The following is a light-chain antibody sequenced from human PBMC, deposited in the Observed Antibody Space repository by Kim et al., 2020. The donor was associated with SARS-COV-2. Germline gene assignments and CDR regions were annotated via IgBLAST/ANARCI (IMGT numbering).Light chain of an antibody. Sequence: QSVLTQPPSASGTPGQRVTISCSGSSSNIGSNYVYWYQQLPGTAPKLLIYRNNQRPSGVPDRFSGSKSGTSASLAISGLRSEDEADYYCAAWDDSLHVVFGGGNKLTVL. CDR2: RNN. V-gene: IGLV1-47*01. J-gene: IGLJ2*01. CDR3: AAWDDSLHVV. CDR1: SSNIGSNY.